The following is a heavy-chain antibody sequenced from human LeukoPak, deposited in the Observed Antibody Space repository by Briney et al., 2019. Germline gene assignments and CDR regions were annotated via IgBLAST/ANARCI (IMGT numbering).Heavy chain of an antibody. V-gene: IGHV3-21*01. D-gene: IGHD1-20*01. J-gene: IGHJ5*02. CDR3: ARDKIWFWYNWNGWFDP. Sequence: GGSLRLSCAASGFTFSSYSMNWVRQAPGKGLEWVSSTSSSSSYIYYADSVKGRFTVSRDNAKNSLYLQMNSLRAEDTAVYYCARDKIWFWYNWNGWFDPWGQGTLVTVSS. CDR1: GFTFSSYS. CDR2: TSSSSSYI.